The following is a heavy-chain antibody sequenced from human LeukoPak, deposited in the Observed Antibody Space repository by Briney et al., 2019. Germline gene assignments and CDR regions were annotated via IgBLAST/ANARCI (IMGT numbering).Heavy chain of an antibody. V-gene: IGHV3-23*01. CDR3: AKLYRYCSSASCPNAFDI. J-gene: IGHJ3*02. Sequence: GGSLRLSCAASGFTFSSYAMSWVRQAPGKGLEWVSAISGSGGSTYYADSVKGRFTISRDNSKNTLYLQMNSLRAEDTAVYYCAKLYRYCSSASCPNAFDIWGQGTMVTVSS. CDR2: ISGSGGST. CDR1: GFTFSSYA. D-gene: IGHD2-2*01.